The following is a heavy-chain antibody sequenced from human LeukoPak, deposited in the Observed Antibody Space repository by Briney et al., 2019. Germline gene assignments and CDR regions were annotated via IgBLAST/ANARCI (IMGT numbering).Heavy chain of an antibody. Sequence: PSETLSLTCTVSGGSISSGSYYWSWIRQPARKGLEWIGRIYASGSTNYNPSLKSRVTISVDTSKNQFSLKLTSVTAADTAVYYCARDGYNHPFDYWGQGTLVTVSS. V-gene: IGHV4-61*02. CDR1: GGSISSGSYY. D-gene: IGHD5-24*01. J-gene: IGHJ4*02. CDR2: IYASGST. CDR3: ARDGYNHPFDY.